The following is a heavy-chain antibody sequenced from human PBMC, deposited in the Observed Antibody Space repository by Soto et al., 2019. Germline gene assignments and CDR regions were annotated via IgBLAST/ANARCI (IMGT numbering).Heavy chain of an antibody. CDR2: INPNSGGT. CDR3: ARAGGASITGTTERRSGDNCTNGVCYLFSGGPWFDP. V-gene: IGHV1-2*04. J-gene: IGHJ5*02. CDR1: GYTFTGYY. Sequence: GASVKVSCKASGYTFTGYYMHWVQQAPGQGLEWMGWINPNSGGTNYAQKFQGWVTMTRDTSISTAYMELSRLRSDDTAVYYCARAGGASITGTTERRSGDNCTNGVCYLFSGGPWFDPWGQGTLVTVSS. D-gene: IGHD2-8*01.